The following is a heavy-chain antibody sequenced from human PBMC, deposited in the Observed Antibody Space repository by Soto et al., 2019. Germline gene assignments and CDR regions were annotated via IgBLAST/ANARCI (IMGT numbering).Heavy chain of an antibody. CDR2: IIPIFGTA. Sequence: LVKGSCQAAGGGLSSDAISWVRQAPAQGLEWTGGIIPIFGTANYAQKFQGRVTITADKSTSTAYMELSSLRSEDTAVYYCAREREAGYYDSSGYYRAEFDYWGQGTLVTVSA. CDR1: GGGLSSDA. V-gene: IGHV1-69*06. J-gene: IGHJ4*02. CDR3: AREREAGYYDSSGYYRAEFDY. D-gene: IGHD3-22*01.